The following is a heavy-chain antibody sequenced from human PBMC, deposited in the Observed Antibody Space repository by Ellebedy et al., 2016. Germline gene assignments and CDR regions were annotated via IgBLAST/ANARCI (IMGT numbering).Heavy chain of an antibody. CDR3: ARARRDYYDSSGYYGFDY. CDR1: NYTFSTYG. D-gene: IGHD3-22*01. J-gene: IGHJ4*02. Sequence: ASVKVSXXASNYTFSTYGISWVRQAPGQGLEWMGWISGYNGNSTLAQHLQGRVTLATDTSTSTAYMELRSLKSDDTAVYYCARARRDYYDSSGYYGFDYWGQGTLVTVSP. V-gene: IGHV1-18*01. CDR2: ISGYNGNS.